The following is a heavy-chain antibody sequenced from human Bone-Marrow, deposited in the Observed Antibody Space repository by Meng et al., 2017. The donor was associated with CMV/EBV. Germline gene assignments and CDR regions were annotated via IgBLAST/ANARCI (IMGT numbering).Heavy chain of an antibody. V-gene: IGHV1-46*01. CDR3: ARSWSVARTPRNWFDP. CDR2: INPSGGST. D-gene: IGHD6-19*01. J-gene: IGHJ5*02. CDR1: GYTFTSYY. Sequence: ASVKVSCKASGYTFTSYYMHWVRQAPGQGLEWMGIINPSGGSTSYAQKFQGRVTMTRDTSTSTVYMELSSLRSEDTDVYYCARSWSVARTPRNWFDPWGPGTLVTGSS.